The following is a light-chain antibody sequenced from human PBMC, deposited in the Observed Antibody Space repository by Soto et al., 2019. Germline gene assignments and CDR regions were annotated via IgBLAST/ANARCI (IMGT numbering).Light chain of an antibody. CDR2: EGS. J-gene: IGLJ1*01. Sequence: ALTQPASVSGSPGQSITISCTGTSSDVGSYNLVSWYQQHPGKAPKLMIYEGSKRPSGVSNRFSGSKSGNTASLTISGLQDEDEADSSCCSYEGSSTYVFGTGTKVTV. CDR1: SSDVGSYNL. V-gene: IGLV2-23*01. CDR3: CSYEGSSTYV.